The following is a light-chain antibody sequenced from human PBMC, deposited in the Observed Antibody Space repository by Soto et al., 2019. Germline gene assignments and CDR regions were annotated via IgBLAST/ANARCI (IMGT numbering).Light chain of an antibody. Sequence: DIQMTQSPSSLSTSVGDRGTITCRASQYINNYLNWYQQKPGKAPKLLIFAAYNLQSGVPSRFSGSGSGTDCTLTISSLQPEDFATYYWQQSYSTPPYTFGQGTKLDMK. CDR1: QYINNY. CDR3: QQSYSTPPYT. V-gene: IGKV1-39*01. CDR2: AAY. J-gene: IGKJ2*01.